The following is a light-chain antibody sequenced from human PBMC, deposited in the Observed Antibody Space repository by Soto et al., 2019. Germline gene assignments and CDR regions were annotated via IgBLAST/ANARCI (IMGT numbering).Light chain of an antibody. CDR1: QDITW. CDR3: QQADSLPLT. CDR2: AAS. Sequence: DIKMTQSPSSVSASVGDRVTITCRASQDITWLVWYQQKPGKASKFLMSAASSSQSGVPSRFSASRSGTDFTLTISSLQAEDFATYFCQQADSLPLTFGGGTKVGIK. V-gene: IGKV1-12*01. J-gene: IGKJ4*01.